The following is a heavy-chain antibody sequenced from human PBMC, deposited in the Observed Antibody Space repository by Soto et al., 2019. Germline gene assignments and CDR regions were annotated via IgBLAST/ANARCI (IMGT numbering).Heavy chain of an antibody. J-gene: IGHJ5*02. V-gene: IGHV4-61*01. CDR2: IYYSGST. CDR1: GGSVSSGSYY. CDR3: ARDYYDSSGYLGS. Sequence: PSEPLSLTCTVSGGSVSSGSYYWSWIRQPPGKGLEWIGYIYYSGSTNYNPSLKSRVTISVDTSKNQFSLKLSSVTAADTAVYYCARDYYDSSGYLGSWGQGTLVTVSS. D-gene: IGHD3-22*01.